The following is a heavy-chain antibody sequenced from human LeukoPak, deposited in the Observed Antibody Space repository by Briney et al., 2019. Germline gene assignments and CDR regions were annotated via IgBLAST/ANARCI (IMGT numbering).Heavy chain of an antibody. D-gene: IGHD2-21*01. CDR1: GYTFTSYY. J-gene: IGHJ6*03. CDR2: INPSGGST. Sequence: GASVKVSXKASGYTFTSYYMHWVRQAPGQGLEWMGIINPSGGSTSYAQKLEGRVTMTRDTSTSTVYMELSSLRSEDTAVYYCASSTNCGGDCYDSGYYYYYYMDVWGKGTTVTVSS. CDR3: ASSTNCGGDCYDSGYYYYYYMDV. V-gene: IGHV1-46*03.